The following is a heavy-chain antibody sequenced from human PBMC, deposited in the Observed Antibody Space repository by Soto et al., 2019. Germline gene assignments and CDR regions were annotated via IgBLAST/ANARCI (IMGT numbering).Heavy chain of an antibody. J-gene: IGHJ5*02. D-gene: IGHD2-15*01. CDR1: GGTFSSYA. CDR3: AMVYPVVVAATGWFDP. V-gene: IGHV1-69*01. CDR2: IIPIFGTA. Sequence: QVQLVQSGAEVKKPGSSVKVSCKASGGTFSSYAISWVRQAPGQGLEWMGGIIPIFGTATYAQKFQGRVTIATDESTRIAYMELSRLSSEDTAVYYCAMVYPVVVAATGWFDPWCQGTLVTVSS.